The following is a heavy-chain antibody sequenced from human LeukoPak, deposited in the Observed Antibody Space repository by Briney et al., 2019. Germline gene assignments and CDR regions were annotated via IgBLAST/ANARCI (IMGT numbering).Heavy chain of an antibody. Sequence: SSETLSLTCTVSGGSISSYYWSWIRQPPGKGLEWIGYIYYSGSTNYNPSLKSRVTISVDTSKNQFSLKLSSVTAADTAVYYCARGSGSYYGRIDYWGQGTLVTVSS. J-gene: IGHJ4*02. CDR3: ARGSGSYYGRIDY. CDR2: IYYSGST. D-gene: IGHD3-10*01. CDR1: GGSISSYY. V-gene: IGHV4-59*01.